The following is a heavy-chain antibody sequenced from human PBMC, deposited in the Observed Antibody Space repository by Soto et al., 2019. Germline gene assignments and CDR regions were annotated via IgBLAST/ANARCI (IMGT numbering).Heavy chain of an antibody. J-gene: IGHJ6*02. D-gene: IGHD3-22*01. V-gene: IGHV1-18*01. CDR3: ARDQSFDRSYYYGIDF. CDR1: GYPFTHYG. CDR2: ISPFNGNT. Sequence: GASVKVSCKSSGYPFTHYGITWIRQAPGQGLEWMGWISPFNGNTNYGQTLQGRVTLTTDTFTSTVYMELRSLRSDDTAVYYCARDQSFDRSYYYGIDFWAQGTTVPVSS.